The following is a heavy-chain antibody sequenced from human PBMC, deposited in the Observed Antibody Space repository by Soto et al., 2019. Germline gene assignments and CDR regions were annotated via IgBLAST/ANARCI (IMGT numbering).Heavy chain of an antibody. J-gene: IGHJ6*02. CDR1: GFTFSTYS. CDR3: AREYTAWPLAYGLDV. D-gene: IGHD2-2*02. Sequence: PGGSLRLSCVGSGFTFSTYSINWVSQAPGKGLEWVSSISSRSDIYYADSVKARFTISRDNAKNSVSLQMNSLRAEDTAVYYCAREYTAWPLAYGLDVWGQGTTVTVSS. V-gene: IGHV3-21*01. CDR2: ISSRSDI.